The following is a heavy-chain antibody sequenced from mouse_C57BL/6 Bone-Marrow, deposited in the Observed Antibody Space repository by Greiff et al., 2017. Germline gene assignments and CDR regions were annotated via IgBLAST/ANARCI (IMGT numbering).Heavy chain of an antibody. CDR1: GFTFSSYA. CDR3: ARGDYLWYFDV. D-gene: IGHD2-4*01. V-gene: IGHV5-4*03. CDR2: ISDGGSYT. J-gene: IGHJ1*03. Sequence: EVMLVESGGGLVKPGGSLKLSCAASGFTFSSYAMSWVRQTPEKRLEWVATISDGGSYTYYPANVKGRFTISRDNAKNNLYLQMSHLKSEDTAMYYCARGDYLWYFDVWGTGTTVTVSS.